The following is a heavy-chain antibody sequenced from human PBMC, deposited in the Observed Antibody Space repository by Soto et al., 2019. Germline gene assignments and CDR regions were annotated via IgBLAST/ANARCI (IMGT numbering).Heavy chain of an antibody. CDR3: AKSILRDYSYYYGMDV. V-gene: IGHV3-23*01. J-gene: IGHJ6*02. D-gene: IGHD4-17*01. CDR1: GFTFSSYA. CDR2: ISGSGGST. Sequence: PGGSLRLSCAASGFTFSSYAMSWVRQAPGKGLEWVSSISGSGGSTYFADSVKGRFTVSRDNSKNTLYLQLNSLRAEDTAVYYCAKSILRDYSYYYGMDVWGQATTVTVSS.